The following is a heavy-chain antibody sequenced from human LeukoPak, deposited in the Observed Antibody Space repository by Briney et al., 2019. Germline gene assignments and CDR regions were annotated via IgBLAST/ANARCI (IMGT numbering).Heavy chain of an antibody. CDR3: ARGPDGVAFDI. V-gene: IGHV3-64*01. Sequence: GGSLRLSCAASGFTFSSYSMNWVRQAPGKGLEYVSAISSNGGSTYYANSVKGRFTISRDNSKNTLYLQMGSLRAEDMAVYYCARGPDGVAFDIWGQGTMVTVSS. J-gene: IGHJ3*02. CDR2: ISSNGGST. CDR1: GFTFSSYS. D-gene: IGHD3-3*01.